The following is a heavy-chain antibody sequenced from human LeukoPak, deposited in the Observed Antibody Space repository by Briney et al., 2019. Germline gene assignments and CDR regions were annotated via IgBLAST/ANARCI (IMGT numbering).Heavy chain of an antibody. CDR3: ATIQLWPLHHFDY. V-gene: IGHV4-34*01. CDR1: GGSFSGYY. CDR2: INHSGDT. J-gene: IGHJ4*02. Sequence: PSETLSLTCTVYGGSFSGYYWSWIRQPPGKGLEWIGEINHSGDTKYNPSLKSRVTISVDTSKNQFSLKLSSVTAADTAVYYCATIQLWPLHHFDYWGQGTLVTVSS. D-gene: IGHD5-18*01.